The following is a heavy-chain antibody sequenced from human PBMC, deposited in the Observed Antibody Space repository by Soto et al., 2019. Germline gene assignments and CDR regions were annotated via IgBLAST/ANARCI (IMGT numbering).Heavy chain of an antibody. CDR2: ISGDGRTT. D-gene: IGHD2-2*01. CDR1: GFTFSSHW. CDR3: ARGVPNCSSSSCYFDF. J-gene: IGHJ4*02. Sequence: EVQLVESGGGLVQPGGSLRLSCAASGFTFSSHWMNWVRQAPGKGLVWVSRISGDGRTTSHADSVKGRFTISRDNAKNTQYLQMDSLRVEDTAVYYCARGVPNCSSSSCYFDFWGQGILVTVSS. V-gene: IGHV3-74*01.